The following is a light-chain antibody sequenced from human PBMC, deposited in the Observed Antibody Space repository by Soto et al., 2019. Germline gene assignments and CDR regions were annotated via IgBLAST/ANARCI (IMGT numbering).Light chain of an antibody. V-gene: IGKV3-11*01. CDR1: QSVSSH. J-gene: IGKJ5*01. CDR3: QQYNNWPPQIT. CDR2: DAS. Sequence: EIVLTQSPGTLSLSPGERATLSCRASQSVSSHLAWYQHKPGQAPRLLFYDASTRATGIPARFSGSGSGTDFTLTISSLEPEDFAVYYCQQYNNWPPQITFGQGTRLEIK.